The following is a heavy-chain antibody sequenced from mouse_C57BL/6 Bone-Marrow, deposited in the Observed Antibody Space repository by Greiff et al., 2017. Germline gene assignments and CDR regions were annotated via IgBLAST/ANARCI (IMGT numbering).Heavy chain of an antibody. Sequence: EVKLVESGGDLVKPGGSLKLSCAASGFTFSSYGMSWVRQTPDKRLEWVATISSGGSYTYYPDSVKGRFTISRDNAKNTLYLQMSSLKSEDTAMYYCARHVGLRGFAYWGQGTLVTVSA. CDR1: GFTFSSYG. CDR2: ISSGGSYT. D-gene: IGHD1-1*01. J-gene: IGHJ3*01. V-gene: IGHV5-6*01. CDR3: ARHVGLRGFAY.